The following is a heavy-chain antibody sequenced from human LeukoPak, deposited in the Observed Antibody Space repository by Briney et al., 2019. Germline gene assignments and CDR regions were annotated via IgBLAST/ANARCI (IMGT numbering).Heavy chain of an antibody. CDR3: ARAVQQLPYYYYYYYMDV. V-gene: IGHV1-8*01. CDR2: MNPNSGNT. Sequence: ASVKVSCKVSGYTFTSYDINWVRQATGQGLEWMGWMNPNSGNTGYAQKFQGRVTMTRNTSISTAYMELSSLKSEDTAVYYCARAVQQLPYYYYYYYMDVWGKGTTVTVSS. J-gene: IGHJ6*03. D-gene: IGHD6-13*01. CDR1: GYTFTSYD.